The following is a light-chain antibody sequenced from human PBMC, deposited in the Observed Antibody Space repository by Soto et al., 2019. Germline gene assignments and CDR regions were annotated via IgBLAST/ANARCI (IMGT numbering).Light chain of an antibody. J-gene: IGKJ2*01. CDR2: GAS. CDR1: QSVSSSY. CDR3: QQYGSSPPS. Sequence: IVLTQSPGTLSLSPGERVTLSCRASQSVSSSYLTWYQQKPGQAPRLLIYGASSRATGIPDRFSGSGSATDFTLTISRLEPEGSAVYFCQQYGSSPPSFGRGTKLEIK. V-gene: IGKV3-20*01.